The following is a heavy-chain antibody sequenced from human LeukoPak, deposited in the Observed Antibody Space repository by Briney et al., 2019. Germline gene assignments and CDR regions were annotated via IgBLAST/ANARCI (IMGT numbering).Heavy chain of an antibody. D-gene: IGHD3-16*02. CDR3: ARRSPSMITSGGIVGHFDY. CDR2: TFFSGST. J-gene: IGHJ4*02. V-gene: IGHV4-39*07. CDR1: GGSISRSSHY. Sequence: SETLSLTCDVSGGSISRSSHYWGWIRQAPGTGLEWVGSTFFSGSTYHNPSLRGRVTVSLDKTHFSLSLTSVTAADTAMYYCARRSPSMITSGGIVGHFDYWGPGSLVTVSS.